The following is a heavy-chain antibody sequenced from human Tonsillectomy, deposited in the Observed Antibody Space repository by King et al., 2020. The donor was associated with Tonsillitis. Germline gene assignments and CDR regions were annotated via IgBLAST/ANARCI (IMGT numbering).Heavy chain of an antibody. CDR1: GFTFSTYC. D-gene: IGHD6-6*01. CDR2: IWLDGSNK. V-gene: IGHV3-33*01. Sequence: QLVQSGGGVVQPGRSLRLSCAASGFTFSTYCMHWGRQAPGKGLEGVAVIWLDGSNKYYADSVKGRFTISSDNSKNTLYLQMNSLRAEDTAVYYCARDSYGVTAARGFDYWGQGTLVTVSS. J-gene: IGHJ4*02. CDR3: ARDSYGVTAARGFDY.